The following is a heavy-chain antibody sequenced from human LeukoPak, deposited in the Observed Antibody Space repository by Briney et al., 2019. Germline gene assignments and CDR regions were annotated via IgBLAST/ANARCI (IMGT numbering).Heavy chain of an antibody. Sequence: PSETLSLTCTVSGGSISSYYWSWIRQPPGKGLEWIGYMYYSGNTNYNPSLKSRVTTSVDSSKSQFSLKPSSVTAADTAVYYCARHTLVGARNAFDIWGQGTMVTVSS. CDR3: ARHTLVGARNAFDI. CDR2: MYYSGNT. D-gene: IGHD1-26*01. CDR1: GGSISSYY. V-gene: IGHV4-59*08. J-gene: IGHJ3*02.